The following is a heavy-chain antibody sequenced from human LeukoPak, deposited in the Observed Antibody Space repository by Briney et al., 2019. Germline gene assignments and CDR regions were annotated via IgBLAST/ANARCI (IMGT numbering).Heavy chain of an antibody. Sequence: GGSLRLSCAVSGFAFGSEAMSWVRQSPARGLEWVASISPGGGTTYYADSVKGRFTISRDNSKNTLYLQMNSLRAEDTAVYYCANSPQLTPKSTIFGVVIMEWGQGTLVTVSS. J-gene: IGHJ4*02. CDR2: ISPGGGTT. V-gene: IGHV3-23*01. CDR1: GFAFGSEA. CDR3: ANSPQLTPKSTIFGVVIME. D-gene: IGHD3-3*01.